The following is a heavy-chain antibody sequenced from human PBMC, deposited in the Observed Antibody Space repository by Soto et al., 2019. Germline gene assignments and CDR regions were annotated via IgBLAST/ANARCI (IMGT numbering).Heavy chain of an antibody. CDR1: GFTFSNAW. D-gene: IGHD1-20*01. V-gene: IGHV3-15*07. J-gene: IGHJ6*02. CDR2: IKSKTDGGTT. Sequence: EVQLVESGGGLVKPGGSLRLSCAASGFTFSNAWMNWVRQAPGKGLEWVGRIKSKTDGGTTDYAAPVKGRFTISRDDSKNTLYLQMNSLKTEDTAVYYCTTDPRDLTGTTHGMDVWGQGTTATVSS. CDR3: TTDPRDLTGTTHGMDV.